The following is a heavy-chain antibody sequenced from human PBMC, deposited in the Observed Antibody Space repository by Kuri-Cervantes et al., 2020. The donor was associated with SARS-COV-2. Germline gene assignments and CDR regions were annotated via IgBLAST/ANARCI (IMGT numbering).Heavy chain of an antibody. J-gene: IGHJ5*02. D-gene: IGHD3-3*01. CDR2: INPSGGST. CDR3: ARDFNDFWSGYATFDP. Sequence: ASVKVSCKASGYTFTSYYMHWVRQAPGQGLEWMGIINPSGGSTSYAQKFQGRVTMTTDTSTSTAYMDLRSLRSDDTAVYYCARDFNDFWSGYATFDPWGQGTLVTVSS. CDR1: GYTFTSYY. V-gene: IGHV1-46*01.